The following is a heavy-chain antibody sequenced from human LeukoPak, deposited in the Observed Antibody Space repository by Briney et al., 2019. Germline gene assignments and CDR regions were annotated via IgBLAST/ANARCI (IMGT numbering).Heavy chain of an antibody. CDR2: IYYSGST. CDR3: ARGHYSRLDY. CDR1: GGSISSTSYY. Sequence: SETLSLTCTVSGGSISSTSYYWGWIRQPPGKGLEWIGSIYYSGSTYYNPSLKSRVTISVDTSKNQFSLKLSSVTAADTAVYYCARGHYSRLDYWGQGTLVTVSS. J-gene: IGHJ4*02. D-gene: IGHD2-15*01. V-gene: IGHV4-39*07.